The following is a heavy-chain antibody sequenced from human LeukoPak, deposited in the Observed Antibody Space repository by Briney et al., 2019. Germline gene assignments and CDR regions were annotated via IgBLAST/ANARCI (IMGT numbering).Heavy chain of an antibody. Sequence: GGSLRLSCAASGFTFSSYAMSWVRQAPGKGLEWVSAISGSGGSTYYADSVKGRFTISRDNSKNTLYLQMNSLRAEDTAVYYCAKALGRTYYYGSGSYYGLDYWGQGTLVTVSS. D-gene: IGHD3-10*01. J-gene: IGHJ4*02. V-gene: IGHV3-23*01. CDR2: ISGSGGST. CDR1: GFTFSSYA. CDR3: AKALGRTYYYGSGSYYGLDY.